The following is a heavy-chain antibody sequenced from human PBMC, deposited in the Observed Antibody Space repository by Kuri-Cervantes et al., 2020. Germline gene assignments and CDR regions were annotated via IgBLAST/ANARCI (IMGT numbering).Heavy chain of an antibody. CDR2: INPNSGGT. D-gene: IGHD2-15*01. Sequence: ASVKVSCKASGYTFTSYGISWMRQAPGQGLEWMGWINPNSGGTNYAQKFQGRVTMTRDTSISTAYMELSRLRSDDTAVYYCARDGRSGGSYINWFDPWGQGTLVTVSS. CDR1: GYTFTSYG. J-gene: IGHJ5*02. V-gene: IGHV1-2*02. CDR3: ARDGRSGGSYINWFDP.